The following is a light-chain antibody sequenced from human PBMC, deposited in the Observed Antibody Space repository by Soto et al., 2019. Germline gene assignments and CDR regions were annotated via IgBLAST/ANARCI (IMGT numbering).Light chain of an antibody. J-gene: IGLJ1*01. Sequence: QSVLTQPASVSGSPGQSITVSCTGTNTDVGGYNYVSWYQHRPGKAPRLMIYEVRNRLSGVSNRFSGSKSGNTASLTISGLQSEDEADYYCTSYTSSSTFYVFGIGTKVTVL. CDR2: EVR. CDR3: TSYTSSSTFYV. V-gene: IGLV2-14*01. CDR1: NTDVGGYNY.